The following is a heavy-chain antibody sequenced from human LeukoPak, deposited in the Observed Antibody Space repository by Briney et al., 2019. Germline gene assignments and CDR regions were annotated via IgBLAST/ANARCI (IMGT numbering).Heavy chain of an antibody. Sequence: ASETLSLTCTVSGGFVVSNYWSWIRQSAGTGLEWIGRIYGSGITDYNPSLKSRVTMSLDTSRKQFSLRLASVTAADTAVSYCARLKFYDSTGYSPGYYMDVWGKGTTVSVFS. V-gene: IGHV4-4*07. CDR2: IYGSGIT. D-gene: IGHD3-22*01. CDR3: ARLKFYDSTGYSPGYYMDV. J-gene: IGHJ6*03. CDR1: GGFVVSNY.